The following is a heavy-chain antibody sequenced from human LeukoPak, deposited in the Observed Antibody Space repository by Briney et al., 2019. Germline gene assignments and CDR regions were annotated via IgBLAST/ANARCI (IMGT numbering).Heavy chain of an antibody. CDR3: ARDIHRNYDSSGYFPY. V-gene: IGHV3-30-3*01. CDR2: ISYDGSNE. D-gene: IGHD3-22*01. Sequence: PGRSLRLSCAASGFTFSSYTMHWVRQAPGKGLEWVAVISYDGSNEYYADSVKGRFTISRDSPKNTLYLQMNSLGDEDTAVYYCARDIHRNYDSSGYFPYWGQGTLVTVSS. CDR1: GFTFSSYT. J-gene: IGHJ4*02.